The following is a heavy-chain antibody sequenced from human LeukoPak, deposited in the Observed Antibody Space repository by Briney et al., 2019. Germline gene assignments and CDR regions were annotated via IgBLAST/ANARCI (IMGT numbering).Heavy chain of an antibody. V-gene: IGHV3-53*01. CDR2: IYSGGST. CDR3: AREGVQAFGGAFDC. CDR1: GFTVSSNY. Sequence: GGSLRLSCAAPGFTVSSNYMSWVRQAPGKAREWVSAIYSGGSTYYADCVKGRFTLSRENSKNTLYLHMNGLRAHGTAVYYCAREGVQAFGGAFDCWGQGTMVTVSS. J-gene: IGHJ3*01. D-gene: IGHD3-10*01.